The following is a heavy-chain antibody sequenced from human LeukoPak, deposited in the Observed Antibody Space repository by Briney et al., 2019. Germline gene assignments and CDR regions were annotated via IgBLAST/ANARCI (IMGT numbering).Heavy chain of an antibody. CDR2: IYYSGST. CDR3: ARVLNYGSGSYPFDY. V-gene: IGHV4-59*12. Sequence: SETLSLTCTVSGGSISSYYWSWIRQPPGKGLEWIGYIYYSGSTNYNPSLKSRVTISVDTSKNQFSLKLSSVTAADTAVYYCARVLNYGSGSYPFDYWGQGTLVTVSS. D-gene: IGHD3-10*01. J-gene: IGHJ4*02. CDR1: GGSISSYY.